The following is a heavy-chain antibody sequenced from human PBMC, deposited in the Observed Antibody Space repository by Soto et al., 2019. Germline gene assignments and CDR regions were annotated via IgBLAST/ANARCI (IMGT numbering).Heavy chain of an antibody. D-gene: IGHD2-15*01. Sequence: GGSLRLSCAGSGLTLNDYAMSWVRQAPGKGLEWVASIRGGEDTTFYADSVRGRFTISRDDSKNTLSLQMNFLRAEDTALYYCVKCGASNTCIPTGFDPWGPGTLVTVSS. CDR3: VKCGASNTCIPTGFDP. CDR1: GLTLNDYA. CDR2: IRGGEDTT. J-gene: IGHJ5*02. V-gene: IGHV3-23*01.